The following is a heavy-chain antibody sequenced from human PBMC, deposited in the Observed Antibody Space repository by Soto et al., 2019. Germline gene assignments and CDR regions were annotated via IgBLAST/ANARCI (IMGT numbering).Heavy chain of an antibody. J-gene: IGHJ4*02. CDR3: ARGGGGIAVARTLGY. D-gene: IGHD6-13*01. CDR1: GGTFSSYA. Sequence: QVQLVQSGAEVKKPGSSVKVSCKASGGTFSSYAISWVRQAPGLGLEWMGGIIPIFGTANYAQKFQGRVTITADESTSTSYMELSIVAAEDTAVYYCARGGGGIAVARTLGYWGQGTLVTVSS. CDR2: IIPIFGTA. V-gene: IGHV1-69*12.